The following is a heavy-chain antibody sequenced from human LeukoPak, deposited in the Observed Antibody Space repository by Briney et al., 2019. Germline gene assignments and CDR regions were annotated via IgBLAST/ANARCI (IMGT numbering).Heavy chain of an antibody. Sequence: PGGSLRLSCAASGFTFSSYATSWVRQAPGKGLEWVSAISGSGGSTYYADSVKGRFTISRDNSKNTLYLQMNSLRAEDTAVYYCAKEFSSGWYGEIDYWGQGTLVTVSS. J-gene: IGHJ4*02. CDR1: GFTFSSYA. D-gene: IGHD6-19*01. CDR2: ISGSGGST. V-gene: IGHV3-23*01. CDR3: AKEFSSGWYGEIDY.